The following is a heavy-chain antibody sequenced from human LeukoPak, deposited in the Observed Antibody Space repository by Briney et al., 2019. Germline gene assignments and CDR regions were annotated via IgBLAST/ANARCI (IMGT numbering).Heavy chain of an antibody. J-gene: IGHJ3*02. V-gene: IGHV3-48*04. D-gene: IGHD2-15*01. Sequence: GGSLRLSCAASGFTFSSYGMHWVRQAPGKGLEWVSYISSSGSTIYYADSVKGRFTISRDNAKNSLYLQMNSLRAEDTAVYYCARVEALHDAFDIWGQGTMVTVSS. CDR2: ISSSGSTI. CDR1: GFTFSSYG. CDR3: ARVEALHDAFDI.